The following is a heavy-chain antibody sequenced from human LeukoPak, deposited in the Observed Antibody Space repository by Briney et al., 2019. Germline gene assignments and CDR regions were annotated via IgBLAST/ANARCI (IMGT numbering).Heavy chain of an antibody. Sequence: GGSLRLSCVASGFTFSSFAMTWVRQAPGKGLEWVSAISGGSTSTYYTDSVKGRFTISRDNSKNTLFLQMSSLRAEDTAVYYCAKNFAAGTEYFQHWGQGTLVTVSS. CDR2: ISGGSTST. CDR1: GFTFSSFA. D-gene: IGHD6-13*01. J-gene: IGHJ1*01. CDR3: AKNFAAGTEYFQH. V-gene: IGHV3-23*01.